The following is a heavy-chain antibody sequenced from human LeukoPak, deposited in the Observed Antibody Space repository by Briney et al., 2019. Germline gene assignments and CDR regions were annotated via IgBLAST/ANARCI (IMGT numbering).Heavy chain of an antibody. Sequence: SETLSLTCTVSGGSISSGDYYWSWIRQPPGKGLEWIGEINHSGSTIYNPSLKSRVTISVDTSKNQFSLKLSSVTTADTAVYYCARLYSSSWYLWFDPWGQGTLVTVSS. CDR2: INHSGST. V-gene: IGHV4-39*07. J-gene: IGHJ5*02. CDR1: GGSISSGDYY. D-gene: IGHD6-13*01. CDR3: ARLYSSSWYLWFDP.